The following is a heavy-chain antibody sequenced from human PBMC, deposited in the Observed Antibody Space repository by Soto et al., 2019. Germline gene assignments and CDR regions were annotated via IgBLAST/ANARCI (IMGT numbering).Heavy chain of an antibody. CDR1: GFTFSSYA. CDR3: ARGWTFDL. CDR2: INGGGDST. J-gene: IGHJ4*02. D-gene: IGHD1-1*01. V-gene: IGHV3-23*01. Sequence: EVLLLESGGGLVQPGGSLRLSCAASGFTFSSYAMSWVRQAPGKGLEWVSGINGGGDSTYFADSVRGRFTISRDNSKNTLFLQMNSLRAEDTAVYYCARGWTFDLCGQGTLVTVSS.